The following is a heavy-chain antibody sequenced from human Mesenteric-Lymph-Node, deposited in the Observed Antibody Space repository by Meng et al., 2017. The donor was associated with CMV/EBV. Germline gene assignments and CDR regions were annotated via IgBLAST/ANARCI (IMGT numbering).Heavy chain of an antibody. Sequence: SVKVSCKASGYTFTSYGISWVRQAPGQGLEWMGGIIPILGIANYAQKFQGRVTITADKSTSTAYMELSSLRSEDTAVYYCARDPPYDYDSSGFVYWGQGTLVTVSS. D-gene: IGHD3-22*01. CDR2: IIPILGIA. CDR3: ARDPPYDYDSSGFVY. V-gene: IGHV1-69*10. J-gene: IGHJ4*02. CDR1: GYTFTSYG.